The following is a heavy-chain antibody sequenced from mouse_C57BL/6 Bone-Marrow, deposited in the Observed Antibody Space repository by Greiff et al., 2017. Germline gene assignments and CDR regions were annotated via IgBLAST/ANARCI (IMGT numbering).Heavy chain of an antibody. V-gene: IGHV1-53*01. CDR2: INPCNGGT. CDR1: GYTFTSYW. CDR3: SRSLCYGSSFDY. Sequence: VKLQQPGTELVKPGASVKLSCKASGYTFTSYWMHWVKQRPGQGLEWIGNINPCNGGTNYNEKFKSKATLTVDKSSSTAYMQLSSLTSEDSAVYYCSRSLCYGSSFDYWGQGTTLTVSS. D-gene: IGHD1-1*01. J-gene: IGHJ2*01.